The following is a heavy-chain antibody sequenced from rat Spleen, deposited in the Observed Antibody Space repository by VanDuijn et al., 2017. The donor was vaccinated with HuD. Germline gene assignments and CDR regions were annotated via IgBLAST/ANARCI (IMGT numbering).Heavy chain of an antibody. CDR2: ISYEGSST. J-gene: IGHJ2*01. V-gene: IGHV5-20*01. CDR3: TTDHSGEHY. D-gene: IGHD1-1*01. CDR1: GFTFNNYW. Sequence: EVQLVESDGGLVQPGRSLKLSCVASGFTFNNYWMSWIRQAPKKGLEWVASISYEGSSTYYGDSVKGRFTISRDNAKSGLYLQMDSLRSEDTATYYCTTDHSGEHYWGQGVMVTVSS.